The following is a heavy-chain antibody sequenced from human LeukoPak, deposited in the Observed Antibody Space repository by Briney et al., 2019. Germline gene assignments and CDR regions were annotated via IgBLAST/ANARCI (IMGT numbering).Heavy chain of an antibody. D-gene: IGHD3-22*01. CDR1: GYTFSSYY. CDR2: FDPEDGET. J-gene: IGHJ4*02. V-gene: IGHV1-24*01. CDR3: ATGPYYYDSSGYIY. Sequence: ASVKVSCKASGYTFSSYYMHWVRQAPGKGLEWMGGFDPEDGETIYAQKFQGRVTMTEGTSTDTAYMELSSLRSEDTAVYYCATGPYYYDSSGYIYWGQGTLVTVSS.